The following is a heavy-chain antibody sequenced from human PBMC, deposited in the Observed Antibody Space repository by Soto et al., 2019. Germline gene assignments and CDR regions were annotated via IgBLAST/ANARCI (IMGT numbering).Heavy chain of an antibody. CDR3: ASGIQLWLRRINNGDSG. J-gene: IGHJ4*02. D-gene: IGHD5-18*01. CDR2: IIPMFGTA. Sequence: QVQLVQSGAEVKKPESSVKVSCKAPGGTFSTYAISWVRQAPGQGLEWMGGIIPMFGTANYAQRFQDRVTSTADESTNTVYMELSSLRSEETAVYFCASGIQLWLRRINNGDSGWGQGTLVTVSS. V-gene: IGHV1-69*12. CDR1: GGTFSTYA.